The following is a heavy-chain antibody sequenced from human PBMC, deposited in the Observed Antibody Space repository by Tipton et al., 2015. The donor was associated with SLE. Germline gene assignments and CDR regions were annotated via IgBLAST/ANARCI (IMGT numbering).Heavy chain of an antibody. Sequence: TLSLTCAVYGGSFSGYFWTWIRQPPGQGLDWIGEINRSGFTTFNPSLKSRLTLSVDTSNNQFSLNLTSVTAADTAVYFCARGGPSNWRANYDYMDVWGEGTTVTVSS. D-gene: IGHD1-1*01. V-gene: IGHV4-34*01. CDR2: INRSGFT. CDR1: GGSFSGYF. J-gene: IGHJ6*03. CDR3: ARGGPSNWRANYDYMDV.